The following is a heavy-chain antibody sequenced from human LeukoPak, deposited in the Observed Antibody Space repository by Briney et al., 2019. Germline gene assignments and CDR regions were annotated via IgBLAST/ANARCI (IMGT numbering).Heavy chain of an antibody. J-gene: IGHJ3*02. Sequence: GGSLRLSCAASGFTFSSYAMSWVRQAPGKGLEWVSAISGSGGSIYYADSVKGRFTISRDNTDNSLFLQMSSLRAEDTAVYYCARERRQWQPFDIWGQGTMVTVSS. CDR1: GFTFSSYA. CDR2: ISGSGGSI. D-gene: IGHD6-19*01. V-gene: IGHV3-23*01. CDR3: ARERRQWQPFDI.